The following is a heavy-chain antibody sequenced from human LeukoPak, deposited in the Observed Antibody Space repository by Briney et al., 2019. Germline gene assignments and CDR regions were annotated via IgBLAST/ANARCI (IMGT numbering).Heavy chain of an antibody. J-gene: IGHJ4*02. D-gene: IGHD3-3*01. CDR2: ISGSGGST. CDR1: GFTFSSYG. CDR3: AKNIRFLEWLADY. V-gene: IGHV3-23*01. Sequence: GGSLRLSCAASGFTFSSYGMSWVRQAPGKGLEWVSAISGSGGSTYYADSVKGRFTISRDNSKNTLYLQMNSLRAEDTAVYYCAKNIRFLEWLADYWGQGTLVTVSS.